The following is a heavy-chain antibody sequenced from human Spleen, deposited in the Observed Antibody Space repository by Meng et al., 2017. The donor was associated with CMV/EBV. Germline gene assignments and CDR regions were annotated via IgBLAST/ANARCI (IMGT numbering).Heavy chain of an antibody. CDR2: IIPIFGTA. D-gene: IGHD2-2*01. CDR1: GGTFSSFG. Sequence: SVKVSCKASGGTFSSFGISWVRQAPGQGLEWMGGIIPIFGTANYAQKFQGRVTITTDESTSTAYMELSSLRSEDTAVYYCARALLPVVVPAAITVPHYGMDVWGQGTTVTVSS. CDR3: ARALLPVVVPAAITVPHYGMDV. J-gene: IGHJ6*02. V-gene: IGHV1-69*05.